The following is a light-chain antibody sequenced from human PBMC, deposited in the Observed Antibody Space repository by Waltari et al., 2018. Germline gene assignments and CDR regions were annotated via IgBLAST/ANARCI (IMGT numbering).Light chain of an antibody. Sequence: DIQMTQSPSSLSASVGDKVTLTCQASHDIRDDLNGYQQKRGKAPKLLIYGASNLETGVSSRFSGGRSGTDFIFSINNVQPEDIGTYYCQQYHGLHLTFGGGTTVEI. CDR2: GAS. J-gene: IGKJ4*01. CDR3: QQYHGLHLT. CDR1: HDIRDD. V-gene: IGKV1-33*01.